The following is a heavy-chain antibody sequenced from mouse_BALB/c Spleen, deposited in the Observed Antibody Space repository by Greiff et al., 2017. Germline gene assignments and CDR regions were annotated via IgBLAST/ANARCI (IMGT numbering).Heavy chain of an antibody. V-gene: IGHV2-6-7*01. J-gene: IGHJ2*01. CDR3: ARVALWYLLDY. D-gene: IGHD2-1*01. CDR2: IWGDGST. Sequence: VQLQESGPGLVAPSQSLSITCTVSGFSLTGYGVNWVRQPPGKGLEWLGMIWGDGSTDYNSALKSRLSISKDNSKSQVFLKMNSLQTDDTARYYCARVALWYLLDYWGQGTTLTVSS. CDR1: GFSLTGYG.